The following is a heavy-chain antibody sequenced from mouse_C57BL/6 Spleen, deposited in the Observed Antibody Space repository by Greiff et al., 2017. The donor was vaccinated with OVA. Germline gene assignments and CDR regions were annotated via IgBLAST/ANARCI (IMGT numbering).Heavy chain of an antibody. J-gene: IGHJ4*01. V-gene: IGHV5-16*01. CDR1: GFTFSDYY. CDR3: AREYYGSNYYAMDY. CDR2: INYDGSST. D-gene: IGHD1-1*01. Sequence: VMLVESEGGLVQPGSSMKLSCTASGFTFSDYYMAWVRQVPEKGLEWVANINYDGSSTYYLDSLKSRFIISRDNAKNILYLQMSSLKSEDTATYYCAREYYGSNYYAMDYWGQGTSVTVSS.